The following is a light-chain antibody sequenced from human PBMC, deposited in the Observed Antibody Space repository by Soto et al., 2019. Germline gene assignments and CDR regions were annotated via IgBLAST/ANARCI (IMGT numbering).Light chain of an antibody. J-gene: IGLJ2*01. CDR2: LNSDGSH. CDR1: SGHSSHA. Sequence: QPVLTQSPSASASLGASVKLTCTLSSGHSSHAIAWHQQQPEKGPRYLMKLNSDGSHSKGDGIPDRFSGSSSGAERYLTISRLQSEDEADYYCQTWGTGIQVFGGGTKLTVL. CDR3: QTWGTGIQV. V-gene: IGLV4-69*01.